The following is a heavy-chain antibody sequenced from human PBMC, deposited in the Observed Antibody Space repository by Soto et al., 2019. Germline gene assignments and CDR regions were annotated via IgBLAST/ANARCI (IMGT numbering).Heavy chain of an antibody. J-gene: IGHJ4*02. D-gene: IGHD5-18*01. CDR3: ARDLRGYSYAPPGY. CDR2: IYYSGST. Sequence: SETLSLTCTVSGGSISSYYWSWIRQPPGKGLEWIGYIYYSGSTNYNPSLKSRVTISVDTSKNQFSLKLSSVTAADTAVYYCARDLRGYSYAPPGYWGQGTLVTVSS. V-gene: IGHV4-59*01. CDR1: GGSISSYY.